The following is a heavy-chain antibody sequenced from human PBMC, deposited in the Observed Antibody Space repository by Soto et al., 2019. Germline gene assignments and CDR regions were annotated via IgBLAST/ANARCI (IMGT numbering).Heavy chain of an antibody. J-gene: IGHJ4*02. V-gene: IGHV1-69*13. CDR1: GGTFSSYA. CDR3: ASRLYSYGTTQGFDY. Sequence: ASVKVSCKASGGTFSSYAISWVRQAPGQGLEWMGGIIPIFGTANYAQKFQGRVTITADESTSTAYMELSSLRSEDTAVYYCASRLYSYGTTQGFDYWGQGTLVTVSS. CDR2: IIPIFGTA. D-gene: IGHD5-18*01.